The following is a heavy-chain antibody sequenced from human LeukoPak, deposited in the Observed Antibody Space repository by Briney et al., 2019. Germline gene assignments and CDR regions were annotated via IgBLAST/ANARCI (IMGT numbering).Heavy chain of an antibody. Sequence: ASVKVFFKASGYTFTSYGISWVRQAPGQGLEWMGWISAYNGNTNYAQKLQGRVTMTTDTSTSTAYMELRSLRSDDTAVYYCARGRTYYYDSSGYYYFDYWGQGTLVTVSS. CDR2: ISAYNGNT. J-gene: IGHJ4*02. V-gene: IGHV1-18*01. CDR1: GYTFTSYG. CDR3: ARGRTYYYDSSGYYYFDY. D-gene: IGHD3-22*01.